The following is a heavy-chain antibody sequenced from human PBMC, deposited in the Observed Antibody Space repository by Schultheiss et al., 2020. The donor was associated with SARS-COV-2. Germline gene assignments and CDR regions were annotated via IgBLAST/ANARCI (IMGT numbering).Heavy chain of an antibody. D-gene: IGHD2-2*01. CDR1: GFTFSSYE. Sequence: GGSLRLSCAASGFTFSSYEMNWVRQAPGKGLEWVSYISSSGSTIYYADSVKGRFTISRDNAKNSLYLQMNSLRAEDTAVYYCARDFHVVVPAAIRTYWYFDLWGRGTLVTVSS. CDR2: ISSSGSTI. V-gene: IGHV3-48*03. CDR3: ARDFHVVVPAAIRTYWYFDL. J-gene: IGHJ2*01.